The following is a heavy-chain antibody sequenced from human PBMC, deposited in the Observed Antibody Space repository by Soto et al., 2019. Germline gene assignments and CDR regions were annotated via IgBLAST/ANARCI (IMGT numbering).Heavy chain of an antibody. D-gene: IGHD3-22*01. Sequence: PSETLSLTCTVSGGSISSYYWSWIRQPPGKGLEWIGYTYYSGSTNYNPSLKRRVTISVDTSKNQFSLQLSSVTAADTAVYHCARCPDMIGVVSAVWYFHYWGQGTLVTV. V-gene: IGHV4-59*01. CDR1: GGSISSYY. CDR2: TYYSGST. CDR3: ARCPDMIGVVSAVWYFHY. J-gene: IGHJ4*02.